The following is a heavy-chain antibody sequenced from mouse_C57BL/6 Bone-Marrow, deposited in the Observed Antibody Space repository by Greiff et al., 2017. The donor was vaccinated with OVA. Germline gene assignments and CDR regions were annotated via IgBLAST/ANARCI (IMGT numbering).Heavy chain of an antibody. CDR3: ARDLTVAWFAY. Sequence: VQLQQSGAELVRPGASVKLSCKASGYTFTDYYINWVKQRPGQGLEWIARIYPGSGNTYYNGKFKGKATLTAEKSSSTAYMQLSSLTSEDSAVYFCARDLTVAWFAYWGQGTLVTVSA. J-gene: IGHJ3*01. D-gene: IGHD4-1*01. V-gene: IGHV1-76*01. CDR2: IYPGSGNT. CDR1: GYTFTDYY.